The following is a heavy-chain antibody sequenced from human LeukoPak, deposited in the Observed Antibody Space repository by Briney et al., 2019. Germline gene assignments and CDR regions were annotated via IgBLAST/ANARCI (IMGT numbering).Heavy chain of an antibody. CDR3: ARDAQLWGGTWFDP. V-gene: IGHV3-48*03. CDR2: LSSSGSAF. J-gene: IGHJ5*02. Sequence: PGGSLTLSCEDSGFTFRRYEMNWVRQAPGKGLEWIAYLSSSGSAFSYADSVKGRFTIARDNAKNSLYLQMNSLRAEDTAVYYCARDAQLWGGTWFDPWGQGTLVTVSS. CDR1: GFTFRRYE. D-gene: IGHD5-18*01.